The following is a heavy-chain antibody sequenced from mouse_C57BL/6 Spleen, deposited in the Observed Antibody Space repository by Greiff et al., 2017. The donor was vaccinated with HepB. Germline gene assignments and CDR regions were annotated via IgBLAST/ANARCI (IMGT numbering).Heavy chain of an antibody. CDR1: GYAFTNYL. CDR3: ARGLYCDSYGGFDY. D-gene: IGHD2-4*01. CDR2: INPGGGGT. Sequence: VQLQQSGAELVRPGTSVKVSCKASGYAFTNYLIEWVKQRPGQGLEWIGVINPGGGGTNYNEKFKGKATLTADKSSSTAYMQLSSLTSEDSAIYFCARGLYCDSYGGFDYWGQGTLVTVSA. V-gene: IGHV1-54*01. J-gene: IGHJ3*01.